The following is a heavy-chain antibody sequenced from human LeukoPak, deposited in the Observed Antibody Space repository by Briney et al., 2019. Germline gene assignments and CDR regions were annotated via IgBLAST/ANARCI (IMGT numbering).Heavy chain of an antibody. CDR2: INHSGST. V-gene: IGHV4-34*01. J-gene: IGHJ4*02. CDR3: ARGLNASDHGVVSSDY. D-gene: IGHD3-3*01. CDR1: GGSFSGYY. Sequence: PSETLSLTCAVYGGSFSGYYWSWIRQPPGKGLEWLGEINHSGSTNYNPSLKSRVTISVDTSKNQFSLKLSSVTAADTAVYYCARGLNASDHGVVSSDYWGQGTLVTVSS.